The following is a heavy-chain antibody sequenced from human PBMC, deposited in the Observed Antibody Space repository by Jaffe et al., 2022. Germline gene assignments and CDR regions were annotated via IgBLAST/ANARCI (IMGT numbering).Heavy chain of an antibody. V-gene: IGHV3-74*01. D-gene: IGHD2-21*02. J-gene: IGHJ3*02. CDR3: ARDQAYCGGDCDGVYDAFDI. Sequence: EVQLVESGGGLVQPGGSLRLSCAASGFTFSSYWMHWVRQAPGKGLVWVSRINSDGSSTSYADSVKGRFTISRDNAKNTLYLQMNSLRAEDTAVYYCARDQAYCGGDCDGVYDAFDIWGQGTMVTVSS. CDR2: INSDGSST. CDR1: GFTFSSYW.